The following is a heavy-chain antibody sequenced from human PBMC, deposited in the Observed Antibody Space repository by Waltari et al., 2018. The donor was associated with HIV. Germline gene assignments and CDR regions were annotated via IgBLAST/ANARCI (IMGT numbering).Heavy chain of an antibody. D-gene: IGHD3-10*01. V-gene: IGHV4-61*02. CDR2: VYTSGST. J-gene: IGHJ2*01. Sequence: QVQLRESGPGLVKPSQTLSLTCTVSGGSISSGYYYWSWIRQPAGKGLGLIGRVYTSGSTDYNPALKSRVTISVDTSNNQFSLKLSSVTAADTAVYYCARALDYYESGSFPWCFFDLWGRGTLVTVTS. CDR1: GGSISSGYYY. CDR3: ARALDYYESGSFPWCFFDL.